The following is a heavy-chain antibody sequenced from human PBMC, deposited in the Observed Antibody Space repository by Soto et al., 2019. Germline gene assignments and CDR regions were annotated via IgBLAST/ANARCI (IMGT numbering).Heavy chain of an antibody. V-gene: IGHV3-15*01. CDR3: TTAPNYFGSGSSVSDY. Sequence: EVQLVESGGGLVKPGGSLRLSCTASGFNFNNAWMSWVRQAPGKGLEWLGRSKSVPDGDKTDYAAPVKSRFTISRDDSQYIFYLLMDGLRTEDSAIYYCTTAPNYFGSGSSVSDYWGLGTLVTVSS. J-gene: IGHJ4*02. D-gene: IGHD3-10*01. CDR1: GFNFNNAW. CDR2: SKSVPDGDKT.